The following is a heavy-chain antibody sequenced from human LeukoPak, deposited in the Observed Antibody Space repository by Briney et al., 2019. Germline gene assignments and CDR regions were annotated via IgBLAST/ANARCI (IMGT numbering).Heavy chain of an antibody. J-gene: IGHJ6*02. V-gene: IGHV1-18*01. CDR3: ARVDTGYYYYGMDV. CDR2: ISAYNGNT. Sequence: ASVKASCKASGYTFTSYGISWVRQAPGQGLEWMGWISAYNGNTNYAQKLQGRVTMTTDTSTSTAYMELRSLRSDDTAVYYCARVDTGYYYYGMDVWGQGTTVTVSS. CDR1: GYTFTSYG. D-gene: IGHD5-18*01.